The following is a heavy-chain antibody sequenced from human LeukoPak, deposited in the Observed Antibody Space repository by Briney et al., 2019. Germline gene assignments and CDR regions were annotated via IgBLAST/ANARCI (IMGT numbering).Heavy chain of an antibody. CDR2: ISSSGSTI. Sequence: GGSLRLSCAASGFTVSSYEMNWVRQAPGKGLEWVSYISSSGSTIYYADSVKGRFTISRDNAKNSLYLQMNSLRAEDTAVYYCARDGGYSSGWYDHWGQGTLVTVSS. V-gene: IGHV3-48*03. CDR3: ARDGGYSSGWYDH. D-gene: IGHD6-19*01. CDR1: GFTVSSYE. J-gene: IGHJ5*02.